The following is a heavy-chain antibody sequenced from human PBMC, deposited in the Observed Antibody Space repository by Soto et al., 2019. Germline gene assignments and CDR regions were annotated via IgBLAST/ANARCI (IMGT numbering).Heavy chain of an antibody. J-gene: IGHJ4*02. D-gene: IGHD2-2*02. V-gene: IGHV3-23*01. CDR1: GFAFSTYA. CDR3: ARERPLPATAISRPFDY. CDR2: INHSGGKT. Sequence: GGSLRLSCAASGFAFSTYAMGWVRQAPGKWLEWVSTINHSGGKTYYADAVRGRFTISRDNSKNTVDLQMNNLRADDTAVYYCARERPLPATAISRPFDYWGQGXLVTVYS.